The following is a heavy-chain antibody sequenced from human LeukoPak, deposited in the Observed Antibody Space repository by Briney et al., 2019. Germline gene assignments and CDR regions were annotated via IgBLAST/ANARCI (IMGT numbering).Heavy chain of an antibody. CDR1: GGSISSYY. CDR2: IYYSGST. CDR3: ARAWFEQHYYGMDV. J-gene: IGHJ6*04. V-gene: IGHV4-59*01. Sequence: SETLSLTCTVSGGSISSYYWSWIRQPPGKGLEWIGYIYYSGSTNYNPSLKSRVTISVDTSKNQFSLKLSSVTAADTAVYYCARAWFEQHYYGMDVWGKGTTVTVSP. D-gene: IGHD3-10*01.